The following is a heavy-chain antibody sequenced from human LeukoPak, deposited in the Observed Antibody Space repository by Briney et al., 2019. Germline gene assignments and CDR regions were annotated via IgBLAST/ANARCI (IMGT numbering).Heavy chain of an antibody. J-gene: IGHJ5*02. CDR3: SSTFGSGSYLHS. CDR1: GFTVSSNY. Sequence: GGSLRLSCAASGFTVSSNYMSWVRQAPGKGLEWVSVIYSGGSTYYADSVKGRFTISRDNARRSLYLQMNSLRPEDTAFYYCSSTFGSGSYLHSWGQGTLVTVSS. V-gene: IGHV3-53*05. CDR2: IYSGGST. D-gene: IGHD3-10*01.